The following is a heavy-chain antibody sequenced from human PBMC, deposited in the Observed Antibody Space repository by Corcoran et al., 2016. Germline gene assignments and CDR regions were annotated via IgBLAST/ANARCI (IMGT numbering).Heavy chain of an antibody. CDR3: AREGVGVTPGDYGMDV. Sequence: QVQLQESGPGLVKPSETLSLTCTVSGGSISSYYWSWIRQPPGKGLEWIGYIYYSGSTNYNPARKSRVTISVDTSKNQFSLKLSSVTAADTAVYYCAREGVGVTPGDYGMDVWGQGTTVTVSS. CDR2: IYYSGST. J-gene: IGHJ6*02. D-gene: IGHD4-4*01. V-gene: IGHV4-59*01. CDR1: GGSISSYY.